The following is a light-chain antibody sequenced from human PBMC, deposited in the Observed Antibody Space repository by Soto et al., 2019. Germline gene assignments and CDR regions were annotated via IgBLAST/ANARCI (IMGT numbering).Light chain of an antibody. V-gene: IGKV1-5*03. Sequence: VGDRVTITCRASQTISSWLAWYQQKPGKAPKLLIYKASTLKSGVPSRFSGSGSGTEFTLTISSLQSEDFAVYYCQQYNNWPPITFGQGTRLEIK. J-gene: IGKJ5*01. CDR2: KAS. CDR1: QTISSW. CDR3: QQYNNWPPIT.